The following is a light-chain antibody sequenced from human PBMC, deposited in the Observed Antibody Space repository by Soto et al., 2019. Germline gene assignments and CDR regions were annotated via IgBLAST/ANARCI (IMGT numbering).Light chain of an antibody. Sequence: SVLTQPASGSGSPGRSGSISCTGTSSDVGGYNYVSWYQQHPGKAPKLMIYEVSKRPSGVPDRFSGSKSGNTASLTVSGLQAEDEADYYCSSYAGSNNLLFGTGTKVTVL. V-gene: IGLV2-8*01. CDR3: SSYAGSNNLL. J-gene: IGLJ1*01. CDR2: EVS. CDR1: SSDVGGYNY.